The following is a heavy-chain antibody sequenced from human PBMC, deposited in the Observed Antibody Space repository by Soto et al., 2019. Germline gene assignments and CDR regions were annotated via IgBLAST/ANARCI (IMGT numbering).Heavy chain of an antibody. CDR1: GFTFSSYA. J-gene: IGHJ4*02. V-gene: IGHV3-23*01. Sequence: SLRLSCAASGFTFSSYAMGWVRQGPGKGLEWVAVVSIGGSTHYADSVRGRFTISRDNSKNTLSLQMNSLTAEDTAVYFCAKRRGAGGHFDYWGQGALVTVSS. D-gene: IGHD2-15*01. CDR3: AKRRGAGGHFDY. CDR2: VSIGGST.